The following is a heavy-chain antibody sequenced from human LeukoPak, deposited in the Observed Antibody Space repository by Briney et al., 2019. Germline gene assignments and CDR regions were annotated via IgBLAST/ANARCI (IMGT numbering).Heavy chain of an antibody. D-gene: IGHD2-2*01. CDR3: AKDEVVPSYYYIDV. CDR1: GFAFGSEA. Sequence: GGSLRLSCAVSGFAFGSEAMSWVRQSPARGLEWVASISPGGGTTYYADNVRGRFTISRDNSNNTLHVQMNSLRAEDTAVYFCAKDEVVPSYYYIDVWGKGTTVTVSS. V-gene: IGHV3-23*01. J-gene: IGHJ6*03. CDR2: ISPGGGTT.